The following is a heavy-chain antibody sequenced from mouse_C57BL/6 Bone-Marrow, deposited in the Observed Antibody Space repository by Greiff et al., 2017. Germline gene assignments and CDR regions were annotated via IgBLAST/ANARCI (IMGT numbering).Heavy chain of an antibody. Sequence: DVHLVESGGDLVKPGGSLKLSCAASGFTFSSYGMSWVRQTPDKRLEWVATISSGGSYTYYPDSVKGRFTISRDNAKNTLYLQMSSLKSEDTAMYYCARHAYYYGSSYWSAYWGQGTLVTVSA. V-gene: IGHV5-6*01. CDR1: GFTFSSYG. J-gene: IGHJ3*01. CDR2: ISSGGSYT. D-gene: IGHD1-1*01. CDR3: ARHAYYYGSSYWSAY.